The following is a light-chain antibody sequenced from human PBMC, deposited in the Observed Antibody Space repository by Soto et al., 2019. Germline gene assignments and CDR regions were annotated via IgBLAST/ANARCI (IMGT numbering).Light chain of an antibody. J-gene: IGLJ2*01. CDR1: SSDIGAYNF. Sequence: QSALTQPASVSGSPGQSITFSCTGTSSDIGAYNFVSWYQQRPGKAPKLMIFDVSVRPSGVSNRFSGSKSGNTASLTISGLQTEDEADYYCSSYARGNTPCVVFGGGTKLTVL. CDR3: SSYARGNTPCVV. CDR2: DVS. V-gene: IGLV2-14*03.